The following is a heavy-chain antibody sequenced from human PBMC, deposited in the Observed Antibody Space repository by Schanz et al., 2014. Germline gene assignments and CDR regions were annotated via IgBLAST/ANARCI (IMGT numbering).Heavy chain of an antibody. CDR3: TRLRRADPNGFDV. Sequence: QVQLVQSGAEVKKPGSSVKVSCQAFGDTFSKYNIMWVRQVPGQGLEWLGRIMPLRGIGNNAWKFQDRLTITADKSMNITYKELSSLGTEDTAVYYCTRLRRADPNGFDVWGQGTTVTVS. CDR1: GDTFSKYN. V-gene: IGHV1-69*02. J-gene: IGHJ6*02. CDR2: IMPLRGIG. D-gene: IGHD6-19*01.